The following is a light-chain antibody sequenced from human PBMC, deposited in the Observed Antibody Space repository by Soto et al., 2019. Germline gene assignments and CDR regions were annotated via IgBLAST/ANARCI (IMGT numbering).Light chain of an antibody. J-gene: IGKJ1*01. CDR3: QRSYSTPQP. CDR2: AAS. V-gene: IGKV1-39*01. Sequence: DIQMTQSPSSLSASVGDRVTITCRASQSISSYLNWYQQKPGKAPKLLIYAASSLQSGAPSRFRGSGSGTDFTLTISSLQPEDFATYYCQRSYSTPQPLGQGTKVQIK. CDR1: QSISSY.